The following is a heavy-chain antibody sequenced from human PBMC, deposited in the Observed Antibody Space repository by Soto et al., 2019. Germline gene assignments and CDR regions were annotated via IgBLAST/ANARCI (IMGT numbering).Heavy chain of an antibody. J-gene: IGHJ5*02. CDR1: GGSISSSY. Sequence: SETLSLTCTVAGGSISSSYWSWIRQPPGKGLGWIGYIYYSGSTNYNPSLKSRVTISVDTSKNQFSLKLSSVTAADTAVYYCARSIDPWGQGTLVTVSS. CDR2: IYYSGST. V-gene: IGHV4-59*01. CDR3: ARSIDP.